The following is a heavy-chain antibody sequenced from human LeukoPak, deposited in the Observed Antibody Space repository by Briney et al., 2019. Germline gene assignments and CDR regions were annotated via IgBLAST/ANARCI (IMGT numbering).Heavy chain of an antibody. J-gene: IGHJ4*02. CDR2: ISYDGSNK. CDR1: GFTFSSYA. V-gene: IGHV3-30-3*01. CDR3: ARRYYESSGYGFDY. D-gene: IGHD3-22*01. Sequence: PGGSLRLSCAASGFTFSSYAMHWVRQATGKGLEWVAVISYDGSNKYYAESVKGRFTISRDNSKNTLYLQMNSLRAEDTAVYYCARRYYESSGYGFDYWGQGTLVTVSS.